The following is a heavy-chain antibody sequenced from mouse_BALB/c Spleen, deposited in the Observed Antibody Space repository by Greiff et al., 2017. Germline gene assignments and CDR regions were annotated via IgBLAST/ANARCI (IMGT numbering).Heavy chain of an antibody. Sequence: EVKLVESGPGLVKPSQSLSLTCTVTGYSITSDYAWNWIRQFPGNKLEWMGYISYSGSTSYNPSLKSRISITRDTSKNQFFLQLNSVTTEDTATYYCARSEAYWGQGTLVTVSA. J-gene: IGHJ3*01. CDR1: GYSITSDYA. V-gene: IGHV3-2*02. CDR3: ARSEAY. CDR2: ISYSGST.